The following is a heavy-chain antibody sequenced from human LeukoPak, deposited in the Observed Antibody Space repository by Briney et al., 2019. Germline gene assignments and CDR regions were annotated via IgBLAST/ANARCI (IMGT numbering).Heavy chain of an antibody. D-gene: IGHD3-22*01. CDR2: IWYDASKK. V-gene: IGHV3-33*01. CDR1: GFSFRDYG. Sequence: PGRSLRLSCAASGFSFRDYGMHWVRQAPGNGLEWVASIWYDASKKYYGDSVKGRFTISRDNSKNMLYLQMDSLRAEDTAVYNCARDPYDNFWGQGTLVTVSS. CDR3: ARDPYDNF. J-gene: IGHJ4*01.